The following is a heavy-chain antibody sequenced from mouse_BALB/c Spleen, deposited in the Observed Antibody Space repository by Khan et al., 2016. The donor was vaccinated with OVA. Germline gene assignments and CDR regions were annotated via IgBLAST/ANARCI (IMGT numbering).Heavy chain of an antibody. CDR1: GFTFSSYS. CDR2: ISSVGDYT. Sequence: EVELLESGGDLVKPGGSLKLSCAASGFTFSSYSMSWVRQTPDKRLEWVTTISSVGDYTYYQDSEKGRFTITRDKAKNTLYLQMSSLKSEDTVMYYCASNLTWSFVYWGQGTLLTVSA. D-gene: IGHD1-3*01. J-gene: IGHJ3*01. CDR3: ASNLTWSFVY. V-gene: IGHV5-6*01.